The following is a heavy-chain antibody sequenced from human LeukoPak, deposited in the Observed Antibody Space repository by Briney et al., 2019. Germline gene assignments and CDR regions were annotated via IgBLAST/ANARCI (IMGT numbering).Heavy chain of an antibody. J-gene: IGHJ5*02. V-gene: IGHV1-18*01. Sequence: GASVKVSCKASGYTFTSYGISWVRQAPGQGLEWMGWISAYNGNTNYAQKLQVRVTMTTDTSTSTAYMELRSLRSDDTAVYYCARDGPYYYDSRFDPWGQGTLVTVSS. D-gene: IGHD3-22*01. CDR1: GYTFTSYG. CDR2: ISAYNGNT. CDR3: ARDGPYYYDSRFDP.